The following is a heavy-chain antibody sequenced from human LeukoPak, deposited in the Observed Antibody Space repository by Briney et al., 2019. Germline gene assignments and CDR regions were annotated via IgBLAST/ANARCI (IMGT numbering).Heavy chain of an antibody. CDR1: GFTVSSNY. J-gene: IGHJ4*02. Sequence: GGSLRLSCAASGFTVSSNYMTWVRQAPGMGLECVSVLYSSGSTYYADSVKGRFTISRDNSKNTLYLQMNTLRAEDTAVYYCARDRTPMVRGVPVYWGRGTLVIVSS. V-gene: IGHV3-66*01. CDR3: ARDRTPMVRGVPVY. D-gene: IGHD3-10*01. CDR2: LYSSGST.